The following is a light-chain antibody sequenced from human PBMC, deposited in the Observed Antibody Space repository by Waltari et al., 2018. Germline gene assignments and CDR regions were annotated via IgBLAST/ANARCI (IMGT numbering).Light chain of an antibody. V-gene: IGLV1-44*01. CDR3: AAWDGSLNDFV. CDR2: SNN. Sequence: QSLLTQPPSASETPGQRVTISCSGTTSNIGSTFVNWYQQVPGTAPKVLIYSNNQRPSGVPDRVSGSKSGTSASLAISGLQSDDEAYYYCAAWDGSLNDFVFGTGTRVTVL. CDR1: TSNIGSTF. J-gene: IGLJ1*01.